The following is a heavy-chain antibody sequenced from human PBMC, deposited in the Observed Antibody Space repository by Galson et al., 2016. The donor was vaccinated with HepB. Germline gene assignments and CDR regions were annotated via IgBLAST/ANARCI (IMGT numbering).Heavy chain of an antibody. Sequence: PALVKPTQTLTLTCSFSGFSLNTGGMCVAWIRQPPGKALEWLARIDWDDDKWYSTSLKSRLTISKDTSKNQVVLTMTNLDPLDTGTYYCARMSLDSMTTVHYFDFWGQGTLVTVSS. CDR1: GFSLNTGGMC. CDR2: IDWDDDK. J-gene: IGHJ4*02. CDR3: ARMSLDSMTTVHYFDF. D-gene: IGHD4-17*01. V-gene: IGHV2-70*11.